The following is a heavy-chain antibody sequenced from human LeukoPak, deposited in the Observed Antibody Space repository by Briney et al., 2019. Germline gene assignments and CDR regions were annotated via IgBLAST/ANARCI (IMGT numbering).Heavy chain of an antibody. CDR2: ITDSGTGT. CDR3: AGTGYNYGTPLNY. J-gene: IGHJ4*02. Sequence: GGSLRLSCAASGFTFSSYAMSWVRQAPGKGLEWVSGITDSGTGTYYADSVKGRFTISRDNSKNTVYLQMSSLRAEDTAVYYCAGTGYNYGTPLNYWGQGTLVTVSS. V-gene: IGHV3-23*01. D-gene: IGHD5-18*01. CDR1: GFTFSSYA.